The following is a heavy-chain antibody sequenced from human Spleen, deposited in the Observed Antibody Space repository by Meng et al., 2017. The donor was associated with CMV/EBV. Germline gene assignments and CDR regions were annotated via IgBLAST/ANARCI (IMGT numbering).Heavy chain of an antibody. J-gene: IGHJ4*02. D-gene: IGHD2-21*02. Sequence: QVQLQESGPGMLKPSGTLSLACAVSGGSTSSSNFWTWVRQVPGKGLEWIGEIYHSGSTNYNPSLKSRVTISVDKFKNQFSLKLGSVTAADTAVYYCARIERRRILKYCGSDCSTTDYWGQGTLVTVSS. CDR3: ARIERRRILKYCGSDCSTTDY. V-gene: IGHV4-4*02. CDR2: IYHSGST. CDR1: GGSTSSSNF.